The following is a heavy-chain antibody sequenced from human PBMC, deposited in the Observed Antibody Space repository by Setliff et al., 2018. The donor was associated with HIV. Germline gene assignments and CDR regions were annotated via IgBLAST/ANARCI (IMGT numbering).Heavy chain of an antibody. CDR1: GGSFSGYY. CDR2: VHKSGNS. V-gene: IGHV4-34*01. Sequence: SETLSLTCAVYGGSFSGYYWAWVRQPPGKGLEWIGSVHKSGNSYYKPSLKSRVTISVDTSENHFSLGLSSVTAADTAVYYCARLDYSNYYSYYIDVWGEGTMVTVSS. CDR3: ARLDYSNYYSYYIDV. J-gene: IGHJ6*03. D-gene: IGHD4-4*01.